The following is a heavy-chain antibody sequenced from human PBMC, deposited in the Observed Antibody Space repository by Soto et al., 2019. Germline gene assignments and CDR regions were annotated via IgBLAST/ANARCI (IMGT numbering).Heavy chain of an antibody. Sequence: GGSLRLSCATSGFTFSSFWMSWVRRAPGKGLEWVANTKQDGSDKNYVGSVKGRFTISRDNAKNSLFLQMNSLRVEDTAMYYCARDVSGKLGHDSWGQGTLVTVSS. D-gene: IGHD6-13*01. V-gene: IGHV3-7*01. CDR1: GFTFSSFW. CDR2: TKQDGSDK. J-gene: IGHJ4*02. CDR3: ARDVSGKLGHDS.